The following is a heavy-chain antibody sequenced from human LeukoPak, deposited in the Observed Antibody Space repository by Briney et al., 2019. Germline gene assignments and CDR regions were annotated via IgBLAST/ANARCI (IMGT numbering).Heavy chain of an antibody. CDR2: ISSSSSYI. V-gene: IGHV3-21*01. Sequence: PGGSLRLSCAASGFTFSSYSMNWVRQAPGKGLEWVSSISSSSSYIYYADSVKGRFTISRDNAKNSLYLQMNSLRVEDTAIYYCARELLLCGGDCNDYWGQGTLVTVSS. J-gene: IGHJ4*02. CDR3: ARELLLCGGDCNDY. CDR1: GFTFSSYS. D-gene: IGHD2-21*02.